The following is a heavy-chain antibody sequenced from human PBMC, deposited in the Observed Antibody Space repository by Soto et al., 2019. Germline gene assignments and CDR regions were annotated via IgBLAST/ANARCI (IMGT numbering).Heavy chain of an antibody. Sequence: QVQLVQSGAEVKKPGSSVKVSCKASGGTFSSYAISWVRQAPRQGLEWMGGIIPIFGTANYAQKFQGRVTNTADESTRTAYMERSRLRSEDTAVYYCASDSLTRGGYGHDAFHIWGQGTMVTVSS. V-gene: IGHV1-69*12. CDR1: GGTFSSYA. CDR3: ASDSLTRGGYGHDAFHI. CDR2: IIPIFGTA. D-gene: IGHD5-18*01. J-gene: IGHJ3*02.